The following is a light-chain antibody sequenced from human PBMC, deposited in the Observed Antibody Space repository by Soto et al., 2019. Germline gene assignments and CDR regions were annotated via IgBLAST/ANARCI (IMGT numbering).Light chain of an antibody. CDR2: GAS. CDR3: NQYHSSFT. Sequence: ESVLTQSPGTLSLSPGEGATLSCRASQSVSSSSLTWYQQKRGQAPRLLIYGASTRATGIPDRFSGSGSGTDFTLTISRLEPEDFAVYYCNQYHSSFTFGGGTKLEIK. J-gene: IGKJ4*01. CDR1: QSVSSSS. V-gene: IGKV3-20*01.